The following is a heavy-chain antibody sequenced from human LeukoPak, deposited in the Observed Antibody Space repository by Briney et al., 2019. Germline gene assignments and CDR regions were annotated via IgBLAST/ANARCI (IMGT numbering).Heavy chain of an antibody. V-gene: IGHV4-34*01. CDR1: GGSFSGYY. D-gene: IGHD6-19*01. Sequence: SETLSLTCAVYGGSFSGYYWSWIRQPPGKGLEWIGEINHSGSTNYNPSLKSRGTISVDTSKNQFSLKLSSVTAVDTAVYYCARGRRTAVAGTRNAFDIWGQGTMVTVSS. J-gene: IGHJ3*02. CDR2: INHSGST. CDR3: ARGRRTAVAGTRNAFDI.